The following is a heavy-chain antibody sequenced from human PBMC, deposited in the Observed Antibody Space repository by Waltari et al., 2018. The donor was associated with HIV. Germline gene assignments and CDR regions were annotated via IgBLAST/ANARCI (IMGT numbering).Heavy chain of an antibody. D-gene: IGHD6-19*01. CDR2: IYYSGST. CDR1: GGSISSRSYY. J-gene: IGHJ4*02. CDR3: ARHVGARHVSQGVAGLFDY. Sequence: QLQLQESGPGLVKPSETLSLTCTVSGGSISSRSYYWGWIRQPPGKGLEWIGSIYYSGSTYYNPSLKSRVTISVDTSKNQFSLKLSSVTAADTAVYYCARHVGARHVSQGVAGLFDYWGQGTLVTVSS. V-gene: IGHV4-39*01.